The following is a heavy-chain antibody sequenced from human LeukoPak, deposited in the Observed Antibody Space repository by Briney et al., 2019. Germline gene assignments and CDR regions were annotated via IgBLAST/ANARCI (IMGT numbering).Heavy chain of an antibody. J-gene: IGHJ4*02. Sequence: ASVKVSCKASGYTFTSYDINWVRQATGQGLEWMGWMNPNSGNTGYAQKFQGRVTMTRDTSISTAYMELSRLRSDDTAVYYCARNQLSSGWYYYWGQGTLVTVSS. CDR2: MNPNSGNT. CDR1: GYTFTSYD. V-gene: IGHV1-8*01. D-gene: IGHD6-19*01. CDR3: ARNQLSSGWYYY.